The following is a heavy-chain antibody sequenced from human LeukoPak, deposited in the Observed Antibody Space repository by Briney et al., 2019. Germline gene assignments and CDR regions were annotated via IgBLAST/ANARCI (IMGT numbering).Heavy chain of an antibody. CDR1: GYTFTGYY. Sequence: GASVKVSCKASGYTFTGYYMHWVRQAPGQGLEWMGWINPNSGGTNYAQKFQGRVTMTRDTSISTAYMELSRLRSDDTAVYYCARGTTVTTVPYYYYYMDVWGKGTTATISS. J-gene: IGHJ6*03. D-gene: IGHD4-17*01. CDR3: ARGTTVTTVPYYYYYMDV. CDR2: INPNSGGT. V-gene: IGHV1-2*02.